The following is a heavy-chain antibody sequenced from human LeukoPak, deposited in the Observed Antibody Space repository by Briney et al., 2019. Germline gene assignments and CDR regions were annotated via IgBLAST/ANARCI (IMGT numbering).Heavy chain of an antibody. CDR3: ARDGRIAGNFDY. J-gene: IGHJ4*02. CDR2: IIPIFGTA. D-gene: IGHD6-13*01. CDR1: GGTFSSHA. Sequence: ASVKVSCKASGGTFSSHAISWVRQAPGQGLEWMGGIIPIFGTANYAQKFQGRVTITADESTSTAYMELSSLRSEDTAVYYCARDGRIAGNFDYWGQGTLVTVSS. V-gene: IGHV1-69*13.